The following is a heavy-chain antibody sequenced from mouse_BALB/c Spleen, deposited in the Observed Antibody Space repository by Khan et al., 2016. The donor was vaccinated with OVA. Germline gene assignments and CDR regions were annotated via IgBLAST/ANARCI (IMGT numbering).Heavy chain of an antibody. CDR1: GYTFTTYT. Sequence: QVQLQQSGAELARPGASVKMSCKTSGYTFTTYTLHWVKQRPGRSLEWIGYINPSNDYTNYNQKFKDKSTLTADKSSSTAYMQLSSLTSEDSAVYYGARSRQLGLRGGFTYGGQGTLVTVSA. V-gene: IGHV1-4*01. CDR3: ARSRQLGLRGGFTY. CDR2: INPSNDYT. D-gene: IGHD3-2*01. J-gene: IGHJ3*01.